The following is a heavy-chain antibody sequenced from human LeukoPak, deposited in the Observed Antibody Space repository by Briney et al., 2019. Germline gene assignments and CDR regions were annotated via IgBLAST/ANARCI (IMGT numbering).Heavy chain of an antibody. V-gene: IGHV3-23*01. J-gene: IGHJ4*02. CDR3: AKMPVSYSSGWSNFDY. CDR2: ISDNGGST. D-gene: IGHD6-19*01. CDR1: GFTFSSYA. Sequence: GSLRLSCAASGFTFSSYAMSWVRQTPGKGLEWVSGISDNGGSTYYADSVKGRFTIYRDNSKNTLFLQMNSLRAEDTAVYYCAKMPVSYSSGWSNFDYWGQGTLVTVSS.